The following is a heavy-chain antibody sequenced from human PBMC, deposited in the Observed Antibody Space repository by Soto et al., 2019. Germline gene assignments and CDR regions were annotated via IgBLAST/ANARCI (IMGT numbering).Heavy chain of an antibody. J-gene: IGHJ6*04. CDR2: VDPEDGET. D-gene: IGHD2-2*01. CDR3: ARRYCSSTSCRLGLDV. Sequence: ASVKVSCKVSGYTFTDYYMHWVQQAPGKGLEWMGLVDPEDGETIYAEKFQGRVTITADTSTDTAYMELRSLRSEDTAVYYCARRYCSSTSCRLGLDVWGKGTTVTVSS. V-gene: IGHV1-69-2*01. CDR1: GYTFTDYY.